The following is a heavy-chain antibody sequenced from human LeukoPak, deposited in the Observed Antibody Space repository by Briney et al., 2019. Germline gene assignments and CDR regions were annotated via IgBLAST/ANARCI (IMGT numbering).Heavy chain of an antibody. CDR2: IYYSGST. Sequence: SETLSLTCTVSGGSISSGGYYWSWIRQHPGKGLEWIGYIYYSGSTYYNPSLKSRVTISVDTSKNQSSLKLSSVTAADTAVYYCARDRYCSSTSCYFSYYYGMDVWGQGTTVTVSS. J-gene: IGHJ6*02. CDR1: GGSISSGGYY. V-gene: IGHV4-31*03. D-gene: IGHD2-2*01. CDR3: ARDRYCSSTSCYFSYYYGMDV.